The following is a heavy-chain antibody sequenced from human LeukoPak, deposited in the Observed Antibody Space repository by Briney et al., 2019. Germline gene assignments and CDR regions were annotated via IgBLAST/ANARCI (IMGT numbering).Heavy chain of an antibody. D-gene: IGHD3-16*01. V-gene: IGHV3-7*01. CDR3: TRRLDD. CDR2: IKHDESEK. J-gene: IGHJ4*02. CDR1: GFSFNSDW. Sequence: GGSLRLSCAASGFSFNSDWMDWVRQAPGKGPEWVANIKHDESEKNYLDSVKGRFTISRDNAQNSLYLQMNGLRVEDTAVYYCTRRLDDWGQGTLVTVSS.